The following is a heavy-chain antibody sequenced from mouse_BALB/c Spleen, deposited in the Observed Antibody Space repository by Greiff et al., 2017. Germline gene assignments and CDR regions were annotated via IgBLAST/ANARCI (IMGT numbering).Heavy chain of an antibody. Sequence: EVQLQESGGDLVKPGGSLKLSCAASGFTFSSYGMSWVRQTPDKRLEWVATISSGGSYTYYPDSVKGRFTISRDNAKNTLYLQMSSLKSEDTAMYYCARQAVITTVDYFDYWGQGTTLTVSS. D-gene: IGHD1-1*01. CDR2: ISSGGSYT. V-gene: IGHV5-6*01. J-gene: IGHJ2*01. CDR3: ARQAVITTVDYFDY. CDR1: GFTFSSYG.